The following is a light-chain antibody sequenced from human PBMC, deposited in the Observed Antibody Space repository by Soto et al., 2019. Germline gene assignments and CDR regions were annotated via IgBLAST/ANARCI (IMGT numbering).Light chain of an antibody. CDR2: EVS. Sequence: QSALTQPPSASGSPGQSVTISCTGTSSDVGGYNYVSWYQQHPGKAPKLMIYEVSKRPSGVPDRFSGSKSGNTASLTVSGLQAEDAADYYCSSYAGSNNFDVFGTGTKLTVL. CDR1: SSDVGGYNY. J-gene: IGLJ1*01. V-gene: IGLV2-8*01. CDR3: SSYAGSNNFDV.